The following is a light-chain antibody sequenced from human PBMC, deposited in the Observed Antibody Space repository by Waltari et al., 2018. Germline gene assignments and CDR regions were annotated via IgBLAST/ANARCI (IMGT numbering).Light chain of an antibody. CDR3: SSYTSSNTYL. CDR1: SSDVGFYNR. V-gene: IGLV2-18*02. CDR2: EVT. Sequence: QSALTQPPSVSGSPGQSVTISCTGTSSDVGFYNRVSWYQQSPGTAPKLMIYEVTNRPSGVPDRFSGSKSGDTASLTISGLQAEDEADYYCSSYTSSNTYLCGTGTKVTVL. J-gene: IGLJ1*01.